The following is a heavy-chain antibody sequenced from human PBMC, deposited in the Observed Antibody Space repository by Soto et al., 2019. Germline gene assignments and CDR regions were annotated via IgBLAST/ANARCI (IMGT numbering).Heavy chain of an antibody. CDR2: ISGSGGST. CDR1: GFTFSSYA. V-gene: IGHV3-23*01. CDR3: AKDQVGRGAIFGVVTTPSYDMDV. D-gene: IGHD3-3*01. J-gene: IGHJ6*02. Sequence: PGGSLRLSCAASGFTFSSYAMSWVRQAPGKGLEWVSAISGSGGSTYYADSVKGRFTISRDNSKNTLYLQMNSLRAEDTAVYYCAKDQVGRGAIFGVVTTPSYDMDVWGQGTTVTVSS.